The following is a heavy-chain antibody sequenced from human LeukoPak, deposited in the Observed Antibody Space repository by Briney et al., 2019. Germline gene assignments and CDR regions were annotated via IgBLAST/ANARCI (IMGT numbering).Heavy chain of an antibody. J-gene: IGHJ4*02. CDR3: ASAKSDCSSTSCPFDY. CDR1: GFTVSSNY. D-gene: IGHD2-2*01. CDR2: IYSGGST. Sequence: GGSLRLSCAASGFTVSSNYMGWVRQAPGKGLEWVSVIYSGGSTYYADSVKGRFTISRDNSKNTLYLQMNSLRAEDTAVYYCASAKSDCSSTSCPFDYWGQGTLVTVSS. V-gene: IGHV3-66*02.